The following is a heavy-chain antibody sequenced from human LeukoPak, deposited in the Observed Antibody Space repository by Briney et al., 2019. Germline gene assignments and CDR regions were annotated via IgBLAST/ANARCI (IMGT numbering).Heavy chain of an antibody. CDR1: GITFSRHG. J-gene: IGHJ4*02. V-gene: IGHV3-30*03. CDR2: IADDGGIK. D-gene: IGHD3-3*01. CDR3: AREATWGEWYFDH. Sequence: GGSLRLSCVASGITFSRHGMDWVRQAPGKGLEWVAVIADDGGIKQYADSVKGRFTVSRDNSKSTLYLQMNGLSVEDTAIYYCAREATWGEWYFDHWGQGTPVTVSS.